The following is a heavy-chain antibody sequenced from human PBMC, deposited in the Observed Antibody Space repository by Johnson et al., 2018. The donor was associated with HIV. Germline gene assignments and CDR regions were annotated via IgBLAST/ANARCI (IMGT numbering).Heavy chain of an antibody. CDR3: ARTSLAMATISAFDI. V-gene: IGHV3-11*04. CDR2: ISSDGTTI. Sequence: QVQLVESGGGLGKPGGSLRLSCAASGFTFSDYYMSWIRQAPGKGLEWVSYISSDGTTIYDADSVKGRFTISRDNAKNSLYLQMNSLRAEDTALYYCARTSLAMATISAFDIWGQGTMVTVSS. D-gene: IGHD5-24*01. CDR1: GFTFSDYY. J-gene: IGHJ3*02.